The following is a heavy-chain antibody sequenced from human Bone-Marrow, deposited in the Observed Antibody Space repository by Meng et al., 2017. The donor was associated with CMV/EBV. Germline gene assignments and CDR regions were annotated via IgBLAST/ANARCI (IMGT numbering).Heavy chain of an antibody. CDR3: ARTPWDYGGNSYYFDY. J-gene: IGHJ4*02. CDR1: GGSVSSGSYY. V-gene: IGHV4-61*01. D-gene: IGHD4-23*01. Sequence: GSLRLSCTVSGGSVSSGSYYWNWIRQPPGEGLEWIGFGSHSGGTKYNPSRKTRVTISVDTSKTQFSLNWSSVTAADTAVYYCARTPWDYGGNSYYFDYWGQGTLVTVSS. CDR2: GSHSGGT.